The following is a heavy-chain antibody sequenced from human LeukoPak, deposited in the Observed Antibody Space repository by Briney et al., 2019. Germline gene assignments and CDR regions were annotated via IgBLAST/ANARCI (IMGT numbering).Heavy chain of an antibody. Sequence: SETLSLTCTVSGGSISSSSYYWGWVRQPPGKGLEWIGNIYSSGSTYYNSSLKSRVTISIDTSNNQVSLKMSSMTAADTAVYYCAKSDGYGLIDSWGQGTLVTVSS. V-gene: IGHV4-39*01. CDR2: IYSSGST. J-gene: IGHJ5*01. D-gene: IGHD2-21*02. CDR3: AKSDGYGLIDS. CDR1: GGSISSSSYY.